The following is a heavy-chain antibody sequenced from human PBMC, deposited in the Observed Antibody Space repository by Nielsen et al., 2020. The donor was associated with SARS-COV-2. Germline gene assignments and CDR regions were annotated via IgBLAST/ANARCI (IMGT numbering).Heavy chain of an antibody. Sequence: EGSLRLSCAASGFTFSNAWMSWVRQAPGKGLEWVGRIKSKTDGGTTDYAAPVKGRFTISRDDSKNTLYLQMNSLKTEDTAVYYCTTVPLYCSSTSCQNFDYWGQGTLVTVSS. CDR2: IKSKTDGGTT. CDR3: TTVPLYCSSTSCQNFDY. V-gene: IGHV3-15*01. J-gene: IGHJ4*02. D-gene: IGHD2-2*01. CDR1: GFTFSNAW.